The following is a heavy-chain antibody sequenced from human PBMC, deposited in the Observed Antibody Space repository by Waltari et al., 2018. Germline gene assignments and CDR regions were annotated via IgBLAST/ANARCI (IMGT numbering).Heavy chain of an antibody. J-gene: IGHJ4*02. V-gene: IGHV3-23*03. CDR3: AKGTTNPDY. Sequence: EVQLLESGGGLVQPGGSLRLSCAASGFPFSSYAMSWVRQAPGKGLEWVSVIYSGGSTYYADSVKGRFTISRDNSKNTLYLQMNSLRAEDTAVYYCAKGTTNPDYWGQGTLVTVSS. CDR1: GFPFSSYA. CDR2: IYSGGST. D-gene: IGHD1-7*01.